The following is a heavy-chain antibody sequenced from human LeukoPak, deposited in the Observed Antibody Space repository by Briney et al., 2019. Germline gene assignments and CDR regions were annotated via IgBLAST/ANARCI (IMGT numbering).Heavy chain of an antibody. Sequence: SETLSLTCTVSGASISGSGYYWGWIRQPPGKGLEWIGSIYSSGSTYYNASLQSRVTISVDTSKNQFSLKLSSVTAADTAVYYCASLAYSIAAAGTINWFDPWGQGTLVTVSS. D-gene: IGHD6-13*01. J-gene: IGHJ5*02. CDR3: ASLAYSIAAAGTINWFDP. CDR2: IYSSGST. V-gene: IGHV4-39*07. CDR1: GASISGSGYY.